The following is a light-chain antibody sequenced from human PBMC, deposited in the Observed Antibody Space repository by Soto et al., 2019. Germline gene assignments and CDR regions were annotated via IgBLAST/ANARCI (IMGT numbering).Light chain of an antibody. J-gene: IGLJ3*02. CDR3: SSLTSSDTWV. Sequence: QSALTQPASVSGSPGQSITISCAGTSSAFGAYNYVSWCQQHPGKAPKLLIYEVTKRPSGVSNRFSGSKSGNTASLTISGLQAEYEADYYCSSLTSSDTWVFGGGTKLTVL. V-gene: IGLV2-14*01. CDR1: SSAFGAYNY. CDR2: EVT.